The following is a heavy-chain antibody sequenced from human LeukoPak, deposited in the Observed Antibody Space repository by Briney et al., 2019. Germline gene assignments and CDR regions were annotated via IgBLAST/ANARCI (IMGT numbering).Heavy chain of an antibody. CDR3: ARHDSSGRDPAAASPNDAFDI. CDR2: INHSGST. CDR1: GGSFSGYY. J-gene: IGHJ3*02. V-gene: IGHV4-34*01. D-gene: IGHD3-22*01. Sequence: SETLSLTCAVYGGSFSGYYWSWIRQPPGKGLEWIGEINHSGSTNYNPSLKSRVTISVDTSKNQFSLKLSSVTAADTAVHYCARHDSSGRDPAAASPNDAFDIWGQGTMVTVSS.